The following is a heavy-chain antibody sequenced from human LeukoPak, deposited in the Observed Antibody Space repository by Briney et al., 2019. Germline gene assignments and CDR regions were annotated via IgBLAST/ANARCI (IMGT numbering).Heavy chain of an antibody. CDR3: ARVPYDFWSGYRAPDV. CDR1: GYTFTGYY. V-gene: IGHV1-18*04. Sequence: ASVKVSCKASGYTFTGYYMHWVRQAPGQGLEWMGWINPNNGNTNYAQKLQGRVTMTTDTSTSTAYMELRSLRSDDTAVYYCARVPYDFWSGYRAPDVWGKGTTVTVSS. D-gene: IGHD3-3*01. J-gene: IGHJ6*04. CDR2: INPNNGNT.